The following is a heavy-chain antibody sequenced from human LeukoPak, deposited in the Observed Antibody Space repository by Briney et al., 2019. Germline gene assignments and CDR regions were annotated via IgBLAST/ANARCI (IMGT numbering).Heavy chain of an antibody. CDR2: ISGSGGST. D-gene: IGHD3-22*01. Sequence: GGSLRLSCAASGFTFSGFRMNWVRQAPGKGLEWVSAISGSGGSTYYADSVKGRFTISRDNSKNTLYLQMNSLRAEDTAVYYCAKGFSYYDSSGPDAFDIWGQGTMVTVSS. CDR3: AKGFSYYDSSGPDAFDI. V-gene: IGHV3-23*01. CDR1: GFTFSGFR. J-gene: IGHJ3*02.